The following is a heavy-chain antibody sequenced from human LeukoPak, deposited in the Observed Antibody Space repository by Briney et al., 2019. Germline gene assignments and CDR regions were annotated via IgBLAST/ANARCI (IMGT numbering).Heavy chain of an antibody. J-gene: IGHJ4*02. CDR1: GYTFTSYG. Sequence: ASVKVSCKASGYTFTSYGISWVRQAPGKGLEWMGWISAYNGNTNYAQKLQGRVTMTTDTSTSTADMELRSLRSDDTAVYYCARDPGEWFGDRPTHFDYWGQGTLVTVSS. V-gene: IGHV1-18*01. CDR2: ISAYNGNT. D-gene: IGHD3-10*01. CDR3: ARDPGEWFGDRPTHFDY.